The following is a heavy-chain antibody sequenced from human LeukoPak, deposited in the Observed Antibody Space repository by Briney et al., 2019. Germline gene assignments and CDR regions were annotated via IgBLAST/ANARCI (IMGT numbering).Heavy chain of an antibody. CDR3: TTGIDDEGGY. V-gene: IGHV3-15*07. Sequence: GGSLRLSCAASGFTFSNAWMNWVRQAPGKGLEWVGRIKTNAEGGTLDYTAPVKGRFTISRDDSKNTLYLQMDSLEVEDTGMYYCTTGIDDEGGYWGQGTLVTVSS. J-gene: IGHJ4*02. CDR1: GFTFSNAW. CDR2: IKTNAEGGTL. D-gene: IGHD3-3*02.